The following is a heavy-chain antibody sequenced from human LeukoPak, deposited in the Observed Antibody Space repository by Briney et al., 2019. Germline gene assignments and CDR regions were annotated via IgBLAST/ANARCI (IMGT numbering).Heavy chain of an antibody. D-gene: IGHD3-10*01. V-gene: IGHV3-23*01. J-gene: IGHJ4*02. CDR1: GFTFSNYG. CDR3: AKGYYGSGSYGWFDY. CDR2: ISGSGDRT. Sequence: PGETLRLSCAASGFTFSNYGMSWVRQTPGKGLEWVSTISGSGDRTYYADSVKGRFTISRDNSKNTLFLQMNSLRAEDTAVYYCAKGYYGSGSYGWFDYWGQGTLVTVSS.